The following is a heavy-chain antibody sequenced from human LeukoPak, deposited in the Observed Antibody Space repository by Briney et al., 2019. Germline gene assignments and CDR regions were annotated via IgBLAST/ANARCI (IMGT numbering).Heavy chain of an antibody. D-gene: IGHD3-3*01. CDR3: ARRPVGFWSGYFDF. CDR2: IYPGDSKT. CDR1: GYSFSSYW. Sequence: GGSLQISCKGSGYSFSSYWIGWGRQMPGKGLEWMGIIYPGDSKTRYSPSFQGQVTISADKSISTAYLQWSSLKASDTAMYYCARRPVGFWSGYFDFWGQGALVTVSS. J-gene: IGHJ4*02. V-gene: IGHV5-51*01.